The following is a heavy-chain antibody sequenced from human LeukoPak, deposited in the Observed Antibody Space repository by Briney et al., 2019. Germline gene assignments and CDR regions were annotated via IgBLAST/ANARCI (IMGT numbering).Heavy chain of an antibody. CDR2: IGSDASLT. CDR3: ARPLARGGYYYYYYMDV. D-gene: IGHD3-10*01. J-gene: IGHJ6*03. V-gene: IGHV3-30*04. Sequence: TGGSLRLSCTASGFTFSSYSMHWVRQAPGKGLEWVAVIGSDASLTYYADFVKGRFTISRDNSKDTLYLQMNSLRAEDTAVYYCARPLARGGYYYYYYMDVWGKGTTVTVSS. CDR1: GFTFSSYS.